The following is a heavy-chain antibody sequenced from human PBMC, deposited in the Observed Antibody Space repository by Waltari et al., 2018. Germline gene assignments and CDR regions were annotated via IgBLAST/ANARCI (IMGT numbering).Heavy chain of an antibody. CDR2: INTNSWNP. V-gene: IGHV7-4-1*02. CDR3: AREVVPAATIVVNWFDP. D-gene: IGHD2-2*01. Sequence: QVELVQSGPELKKPGASVKVSCRASGYSFTSYAINWLRQAPGRGSELMGWINTNSWNPTYVQGFTGRFVFSLDTSVSTAFLQINSLEAEDTAVYYCAREVVPAATIVVNWFDPWGQGTLVTVSS. J-gene: IGHJ5*02. CDR1: GYSFTSYA.